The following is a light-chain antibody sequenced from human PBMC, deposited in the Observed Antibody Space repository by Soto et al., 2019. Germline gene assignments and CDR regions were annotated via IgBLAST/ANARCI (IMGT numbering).Light chain of an antibody. CDR2: DAS. V-gene: IGKV1-27*01. CDR1: QGISNY. J-gene: IGKJ2*01. CDR3: QKYNSDPHT. Sequence: DIQMTQSPSFLSASVGDRVTITCRASQGISNYLAWYQQKPGKVPKLLIYDASTLQSGVPSRFSGSGSGTEFTLTISSLQPEDVATYYCQKYNSDPHTFGQGTKLEIK.